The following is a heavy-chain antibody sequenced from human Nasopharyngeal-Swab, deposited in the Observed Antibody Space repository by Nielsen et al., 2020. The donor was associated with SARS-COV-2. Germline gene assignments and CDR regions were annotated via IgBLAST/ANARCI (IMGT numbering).Heavy chain of an antibody. J-gene: IGHJ6*02. CDR3: AREKGYQVLLDYYYHGLDV. Sequence: GGSLRLSCVASGFTFSDYYMAWIRQAPGKGLEWVSHIRTSGTTTDSADSVMCRFTISRDNANNLLYLQMSSLRGEDTAVYFCAREKGYQVLLDYYYHGLDVWGHGTAVTVSS. D-gene: IGHD3-10*01. CDR1: GFTFSDYY. CDR2: IRTSGTTT. V-gene: IGHV3-11*01.